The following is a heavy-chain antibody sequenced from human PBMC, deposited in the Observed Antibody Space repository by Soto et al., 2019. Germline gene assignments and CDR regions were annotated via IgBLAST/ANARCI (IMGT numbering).Heavy chain of an antibody. CDR3: ARDIRPQPYCGGDCYLNWFDP. CDR2: IYYSGST. Sequence: PSETLSLTCTVSGGSIGSGGYYWSWIRQHPGKGLEWIGYIYYSGSTYYNPSLKSRVTISVDTSKNQFSLKLSSVTAADTAVYYCARDIRPQPYCGGDCYLNWFDPWGQGTLVTVSS. CDR1: GGSIGSGGYY. D-gene: IGHD2-21*02. V-gene: IGHV4-31*02. J-gene: IGHJ5*02.